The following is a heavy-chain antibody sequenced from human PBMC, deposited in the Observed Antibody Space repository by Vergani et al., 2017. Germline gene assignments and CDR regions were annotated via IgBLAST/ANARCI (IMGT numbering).Heavy chain of an antibody. CDR3: TKAGQYDSDNFHDS. CDR1: GFRFREHG. D-gene: IGHD3-22*01. V-gene: IGHV3-23*01. CDR2: ISGSGGFT. J-gene: IGHJ1*01. Sequence: EVQLLESGGGSVQPGESLRLSCVASGFRFREHGMNWVRQAPGEGLEWVSGISGSGGFTYYADSVKGRFTISRDNSKNTMFLQMNSLRADDSAVYYCTKAGQYDSDNFHDSWGQGALVTVAS.